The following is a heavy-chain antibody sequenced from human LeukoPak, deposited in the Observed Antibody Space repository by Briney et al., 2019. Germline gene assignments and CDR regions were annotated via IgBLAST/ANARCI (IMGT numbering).Heavy chain of an antibody. D-gene: IGHD6-13*01. Sequence: PSETLSLTCTVSGGSISSYYWSWIRQPPGKGLEWIGYIYYSGSTYYNPSLKSRVTISVDTSKNQFSLKLSSVTAADTAVYYCARDRRYSSSWYYFDYWGQGTLVTVSS. V-gene: IGHV4-30-4*01. J-gene: IGHJ4*02. CDR3: ARDRRYSSSWYYFDY. CDR1: GGSISSYY. CDR2: IYYSGST.